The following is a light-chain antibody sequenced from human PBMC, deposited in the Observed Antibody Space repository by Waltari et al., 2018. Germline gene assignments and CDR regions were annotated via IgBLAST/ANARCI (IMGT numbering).Light chain of an antibody. V-gene: IGLV2-14*04. Sequence: QRHPGKAPKLMICDVRQRPAGVYKRFAGSKSGNTASLTISGLQAEDEADYYGSSYTSSSTWVFGGGTKLTVL. CDR2: DVR. J-gene: IGLJ3*02. CDR3: SSYTSSSTWV.